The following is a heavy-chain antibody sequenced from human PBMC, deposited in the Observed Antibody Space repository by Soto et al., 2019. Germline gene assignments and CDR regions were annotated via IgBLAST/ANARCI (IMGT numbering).Heavy chain of an antibody. V-gene: IGHV1-18*01. Sequence: ASVKGSCKASGYTFTIYCISWVRQAPGQGLEWMGWISAYNGNTNYAQKLQGRVTMTTDTSTSTAYMELRSLRSDDTAVYYCARDHYSYYDFWSGYYPPPFDYWGQGTLVTVSS. CDR2: ISAYNGNT. CDR3: ARDHYSYYDFWSGYYPPPFDY. CDR1: GYTFTIYC. D-gene: IGHD3-3*01. J-gene: IGHJ4*02.